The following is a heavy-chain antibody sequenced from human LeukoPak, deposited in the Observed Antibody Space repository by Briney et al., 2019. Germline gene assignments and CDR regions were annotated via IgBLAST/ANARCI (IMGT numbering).Heavy chain of an antibody. Sequence: GGSLRLSCAASGFTFSSYAMSWVRQAPGKGLEWVSAISGSGGSTYYADSVNGRFTISRDNSRNTLYLQMRSLRSEDTAVYYCASDDALETWGQGTRVTVSS. J-gene: IGHJ3*02. CDR3: ASDDALET. CDR2: ISGSGGST. V-gene: IGHV3-23*01. CDR1: GFTFSSYA.